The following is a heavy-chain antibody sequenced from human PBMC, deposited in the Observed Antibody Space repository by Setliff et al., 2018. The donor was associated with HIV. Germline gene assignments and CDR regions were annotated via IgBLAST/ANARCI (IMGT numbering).Heavy chain of an antibody. J-gene: IGHJ6*02. CDR3: ARDRLGVGAWYYGMDV. CDR1: GYTFTTYA. CDR2: INAGNGNT. Sequence: ASVKVSCKASGYTFTTYAMHWVRLAPGQRLEWMGWINAGNGNTKYSQKFQGRVTITADKSTSTAYMELSSLRSEDTAVYYCARDRLGVGAWYYGMDVWGQGITVTVSS. D-gene: IGHD3-16*01. V-gene: IGHV1-3*01.